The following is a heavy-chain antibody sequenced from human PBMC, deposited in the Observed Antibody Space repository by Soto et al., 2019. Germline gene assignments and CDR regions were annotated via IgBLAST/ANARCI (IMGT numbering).Heavy chain of an antibody. CDR1: GFTFTDYW. V-gene: IGHV3-74*01. D-gene: IGHD4-17*01. Sequence: GGSLRLSCAASGFTFTDYWMHWARQAPGRGLVWVSRIKADEITTSYADSVKGRFTIFRDNAKNTLYLQMNSLTAEDTAVYYCARGLYLDYGQDYWGRGTLVTVSS. CDR3: ARGLYLDYGQDY. J-gene: IGHJ4*02. CDR2: IKADEITT.